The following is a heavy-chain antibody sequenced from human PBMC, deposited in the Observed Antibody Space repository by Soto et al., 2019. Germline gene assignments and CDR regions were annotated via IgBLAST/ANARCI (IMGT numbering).Heavy chain of an antibody. CDR1: GGSISSYY. V-gene: IGHV4-59*08. J-gene: IGHJ4*02. Sequence: QVQLQESGPGLVKPSETLSLTCTVSGGSISSYYWSWIRQPPGKGLEWIGYIFYSGSTNYNPSLKSRVTISVDTSKNQFSLKLSSLTAADTAIYYCARGGGGPYFFGLDYWGQGTLVTVSS. CDR2: IFYSGST. CDR3: ARGGGGPYFFGLDY. D-gene: IGHD3-16*01.